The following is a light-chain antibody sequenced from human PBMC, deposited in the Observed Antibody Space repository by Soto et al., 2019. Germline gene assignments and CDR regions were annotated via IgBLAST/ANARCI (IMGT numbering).Light chain of an antibody. CDR2: DVA. V-gene: IGLV2-14*03. CDR1: SSDIGIYNF. Sequence: QSALTQPASVSGSPGQSIAISCTGTSSDIGIYNFVSWYQQLPGGAPKLVIYDVANRPSGVSNRFSGSKSGNTASLTISGLQPEDERDYYCSSYSAGSTRVVFGGGTKLTVL. J-gene: IGLJ3*02. CDR3: SSYSAGSTRVV.